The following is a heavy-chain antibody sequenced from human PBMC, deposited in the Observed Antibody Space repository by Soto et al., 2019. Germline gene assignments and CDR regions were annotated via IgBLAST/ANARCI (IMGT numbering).Heavy chain of an antibody. V-gene: IGHV3-30*18. CDR3: AKDAYNAAFDV. CDR1: GFSFNIFG. Sequence: PWGSLRLSCAPSGFSFNIFGMHWVRQAPGKALEWVGLISKNGDNQYYGDSAKGRFIISRDNPKNSLYLQLHSLRPDDTAVYYCAKDAYNAAFDVWGQGTMVTVSS. CDR2: ISKNGDNQ. J-gene: IGHJ3*01. D-gene: IGHD1-1*01.